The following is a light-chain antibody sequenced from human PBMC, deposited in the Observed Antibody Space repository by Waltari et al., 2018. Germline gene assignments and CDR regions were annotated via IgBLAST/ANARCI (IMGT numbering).Light chain of an antibody. V-gene: IGKV1-39*01. Sequence: DIQMTQSPSSLSASVGDRVTIHCRTSQSIGDYLNWYQQKPGKAPKVLIYSASSLQSGVPSRFSGSGSGTDFTLTITSLQPEDIATYFCQQGYRTPLTFGGGTRVEMK. CDR1: QSIGDY. CDR3: QQGYRTPLT. J-gene: IGKJ4*01. CDR2: SAS.